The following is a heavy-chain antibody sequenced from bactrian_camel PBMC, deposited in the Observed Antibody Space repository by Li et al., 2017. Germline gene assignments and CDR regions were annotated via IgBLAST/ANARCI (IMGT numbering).Heavy chain of an antibody. CDR1: GLTISSYD. J-gene: IGHJ4*01. CDR3: AKDYVDGLGIDY. Sequence: HVQLVESGGGLVQPGTSLRLSCVASGLTISSYDLAWVRQAPGKGLEWISTSNGNGGSTYYADSVKGRFTISRDDAKNTLYLQLNSLKTEDTAMYYCAKDYVDGLGIDYWGQGTQVTV. CDR2: SNGNGGST. D-gene: IGHD5*01. V-gene: IGHV3S1*01.